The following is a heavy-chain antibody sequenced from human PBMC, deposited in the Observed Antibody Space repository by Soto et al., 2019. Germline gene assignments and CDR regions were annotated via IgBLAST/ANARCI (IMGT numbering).Heavy chain of an antibody. J-gene: IGHJ5*02. CDR1: GFTVSNNY. Sequence: VQLVESGGGLVQPGGSLRLSCAASGFTVSNNYMTWVRQAPGKGLQWVSVIYAGGGTDYADSVRGRFTISRDNSRNTLYLQMKSLGADDTAVYYCATLVRVKPGISWGQGTLVTVSS. V-gene: IGHV3-66*01. CDR2: IYAGGGT. D-gene: IGHD3-10*01. CDR3: ATLVRVKPGIS.